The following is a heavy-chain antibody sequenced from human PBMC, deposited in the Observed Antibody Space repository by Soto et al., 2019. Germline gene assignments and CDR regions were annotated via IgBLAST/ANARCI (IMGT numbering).Heavy chain of an antibody. V-gene: IGHV4-34*01. D-gene: IGHD1-26*01. Sequence: SETLSLNYDVYGGTFRVYIWTCIRQTPEKGLQWIGQTNHSGSANYNPSLKSRVTISVHTSSSQFSLELSSVTAADTAVYYCARGLITGSQYSGGRYYFDSWGQGTQVTVS. CDR3: ARGLITGSQYSGGRYYFDS. CDR1: GGTFRVYI. J-gene: IGHJ4*02. CDR2: TNHSGSA.